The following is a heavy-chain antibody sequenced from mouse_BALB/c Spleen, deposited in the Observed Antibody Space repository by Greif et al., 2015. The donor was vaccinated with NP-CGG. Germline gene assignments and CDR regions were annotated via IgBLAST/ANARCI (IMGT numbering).Heavy chain of an antibody. Sequence: QVHVKQSGPELVKPGASVKISCKASGYTFTDYYINWVKQKPGQGLEWVGWIYPGSGNTKYNEKFKGKATLTVDTSSSTAYMQLSSLTSEDTAVYFCARSGGSYYYAMDYWGQGTSVTVSS. D-gene: IGHD1-2*01. V-gene: IGHV1-84*02. J-gene: IGHJ4*01. CDR3: ARSGGSYYYAMDY. CDR2: IYPGSGNT. CDR1: GYTFTDYY.